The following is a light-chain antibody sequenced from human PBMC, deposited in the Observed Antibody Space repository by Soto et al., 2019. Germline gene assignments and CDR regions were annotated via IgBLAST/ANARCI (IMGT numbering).Light chain of an antibody. CDR2: GAS. J-gene: IGKJ4*01. CDR3: QQYGSSPLT. Sequence: EIVLTQSPGTLSLSPGERATLSCRASQSVSSSYLAWYQQKPGQAPRLLIYGASSRATSIPDRFSGSGSGTDFTLTISRLEPEDFAVYYCQQYGSSPLTFGGGTK. V-gene: IGKV3-20*01. CDR1: QSVSSSY.